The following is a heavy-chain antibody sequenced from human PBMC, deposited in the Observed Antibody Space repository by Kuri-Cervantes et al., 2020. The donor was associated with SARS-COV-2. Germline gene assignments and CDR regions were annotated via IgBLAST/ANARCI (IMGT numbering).Heavy chain of an antibody. V-gene: IGHV4-34*01. Sequence: PVILWLTSAASGGTNISYCWSWLRQPPGKELEWIGEINHSGSTNYNPSLKSRVTISVDTSKNQFSLKLSSVTAADTAVYYCARAGVPWFGAQGSTYNWFDPWGQGTLVTVSS. CDR1: GGTNISYC. CDR2: INHSGST. J-gene: IGHJ5*02. D-gene: IGHD3-10*01. CDR3: ARAGVPWFGAQGSTYNWFDP.